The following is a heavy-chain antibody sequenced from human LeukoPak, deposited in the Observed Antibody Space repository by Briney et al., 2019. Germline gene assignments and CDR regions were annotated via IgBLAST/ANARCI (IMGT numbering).Heavy chain of an antibody. CDR1: GFTFSSYA. CDR2: ISGSGVST. D-gene: IGHD3-10*01. CDR3: ARGGSYYYGSGRDFDY. J-gene: IGHJ4*02. Sequence: GGSLRLSCAASGFTFSSYAMSWVRQAPGKGLEWASGISGSGVSTNYADSVKGRFTISRDKSKNTLYLQMNSLRAEDTAVYYCARGGSYYYGSGRDFDYWGQGTLVTVSS. V-gene: IGHV3-23*01.